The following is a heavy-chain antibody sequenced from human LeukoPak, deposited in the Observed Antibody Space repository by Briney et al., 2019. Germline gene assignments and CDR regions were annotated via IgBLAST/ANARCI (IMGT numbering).Heavy chain of an antibody. Sequence: ASVKVSCKASGYTFTSYDINWVRQATGQGLEWMGWMNPNSGNTGYAQKFQGRVTMTRNTSISTAYMELSSLRSEDTAVYYCARGENRRVTRVYVFDPWGQGTLVTVSS. D-gene: IGHD3-10*02. CDR1: GYTFTSYD. CDR2: MNPNSGNT. V-gene: IGHV1-8*01. J-gene: IGHJ5*02. CDR3: ARGENRRVTRVYVFDP.